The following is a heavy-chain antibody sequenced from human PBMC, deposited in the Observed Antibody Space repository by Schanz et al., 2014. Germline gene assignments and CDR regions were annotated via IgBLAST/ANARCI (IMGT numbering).Heavy chain of an antibody. J-gene: IGHJ1*01. V-gene: IGHV3-11*05. D-gene: IGHD2-2*01. CDR1: GLTFSDYY. CDR2: ISSSSSYT. CDR3: ARDAAQSCIGPSCFEYFQH. Sequence: VQLLESGGGFVQPGGSLRLSCAASGLTFSDYYMSWIRQAPGKGLEWVSFISSSSSYTNYTDSVKGRFTISRDNAKNSQSLQMNSLIAEDTAMYYCARDAAQSCIGPSCFEYFQHWGQGALVTVSS.